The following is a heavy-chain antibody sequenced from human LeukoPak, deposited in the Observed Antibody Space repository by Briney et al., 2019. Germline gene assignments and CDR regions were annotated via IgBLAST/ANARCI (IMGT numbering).Heavy chain of an antibody. J-gene: IGHJ5*02. CDR1: GFTFSNAW. D-gene: IGHD1-1*01. CDR3: TTNWNDPDRAHNWFDP. Sequence: GGSLRLSCAASGFTFSNAWMSWVRQAPGKGLEWVGRIKSKTDGGTTDYAAPVKGRFTISRDDSKNTLYLQMNSLKTEDTAVYYCTTNWNDPDRAHNWFDPWGQGTLVTVSS. V-gene: IGHV3-15*01. CDR2: IKSKTDGGTT.